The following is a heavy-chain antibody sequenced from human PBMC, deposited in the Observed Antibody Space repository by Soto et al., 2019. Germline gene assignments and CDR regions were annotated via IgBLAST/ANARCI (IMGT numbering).Heavy chain of an antibody. CDR2: IIPIFGTA. CDR1: GDTFSSYA. V-gene: IGHV1-69*13. D-gene: IGHD5-18*01. CDR3: ARDPGEDSYGSSGFGY. J-gene: IGHJ4*02. Sequence: SVKVSCKASGDTFSSYAISWVRQAPGQGLEWMGGIIPIFGTANYAQKFQGRVTITADESTSTAYMELRSLRSEDTAVYYCARDPGEDSYGSSGFGYWGQGTLVTVSS.